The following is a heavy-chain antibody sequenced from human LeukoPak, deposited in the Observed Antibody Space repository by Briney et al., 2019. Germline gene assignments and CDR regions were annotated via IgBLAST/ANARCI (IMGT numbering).Heavy chain of an antibody. CDR3: ARGLGYCSSTSCYLDY. D-gene: IGHD2-2*01. CDR1: GFTFNSYS. CDR2: ISSSSSYI. Sequence: GGSLRLSCAASGFTFNSYSMNWVRQAPGKGLEWVSSISSSSSYIYYADSVKGRFTISRDNAKNSLYLQMNSLRAEDTAVYYCARGLGYCSSTSCYLDYWGQGTLVTVSS. V-gene: IGHV3-21*01. J-gene: IGHJ4*01.